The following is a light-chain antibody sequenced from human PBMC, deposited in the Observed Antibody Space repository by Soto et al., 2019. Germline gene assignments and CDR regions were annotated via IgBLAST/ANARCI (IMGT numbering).Light chain of an antibody. V-gene: IGLV2-14*01. CDR1: SSDVGGFNY. Sequence: QSALTQPASVSGSPGQSITISCTGTSSDVGGFNYVSWYQQHPGKAPKLMIYDVSNRPSGVSDRFSGSQSGNTASLTISGLQAEDEADYYCSSYTSSDVVFGGGTKLTV. CDR2: DVS. J-gene: IGLJ2*01. CDR3: SSYTSSDVV.